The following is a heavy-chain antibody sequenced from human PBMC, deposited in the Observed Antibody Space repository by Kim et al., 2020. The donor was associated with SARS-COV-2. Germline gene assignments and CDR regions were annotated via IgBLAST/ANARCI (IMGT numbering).Heavy chain of an antibody. Sequence: SETLSLTCAVYGGSFSGYYWSWIRQPPGKGLEWIGEINHSGSTNYNPSLQSRVTISVATSKNQFSLKLSSVTAADTAVYYCEKVSKGHIVVVIAPIYYY. CDR3: EKVSKGHIVVVIAPIYYY. CDR2: INHSGST. V-gene: IGHV4-34*01. CDR1: GGSFSGYY. J-gene: IGHJ6*01. D-gene: IGHD2-21*01.